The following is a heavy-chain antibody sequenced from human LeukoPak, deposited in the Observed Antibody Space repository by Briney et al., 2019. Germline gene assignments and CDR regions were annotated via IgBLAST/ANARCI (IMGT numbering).Heavy chain of an antibody. Sequence: PGGSLRLSCAASGFTFSSYWMHWDRQAPGKGLVWVSRINTDGSTINYADSVKGRFTISRDDATNTLYLQMNSLRAEDTAVYYCASNGRGFFDYWGQGTLVTVSS. V-gene: IGHV3-74*01. CDR3: ASNGRGFFDY. D-gene: IGHD2-8*01. CDR1: GFTFSSYW. CDR2: INTDGSTI. J-gene: IGHJ4*02.